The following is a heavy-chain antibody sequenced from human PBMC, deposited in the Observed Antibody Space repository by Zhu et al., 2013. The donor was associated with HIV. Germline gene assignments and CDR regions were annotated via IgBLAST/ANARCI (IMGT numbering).Heavy chain of an antibody. CDR3: ASDLWGKSFDF. D-gene: IGHD3-16*01. J-gene: IGHJ3*01. Sequence: QVQLEQSVAEVKKPGASVNVSCRASAYTFTGNYIHWVRQAPGQGLEWIGWINPNSGATNFKQKFQGRVTMTRDTSITTAYLSLRSLTSDDTALYYCASDLWGKSFDFWGQGTMVTVSA. CDR2: INPNSGAT. V-gene: IGHV1-2*02. CDR1: AYTFTGNY.